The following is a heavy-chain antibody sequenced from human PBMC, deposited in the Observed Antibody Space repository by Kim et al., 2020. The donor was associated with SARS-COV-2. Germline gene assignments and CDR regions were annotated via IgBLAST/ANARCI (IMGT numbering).Heavy chain of an antibody. J-gene: IGHJ4*02. D-gene: IGHD3-22*01. Sequence: GGSLRLSCAASGFTFSNYGIHWVRQAPGKGLEWVAVISYDGSNKYYADSVKGRFTISRDNSKNTLYLQMNSLRTEDTAVYYCAKDLDVDYYDSSGTFDYWGQGTLVTLSS. CDR2: ISYDGSNK. CDR3: AKDLDVDYYDSSGTFDY. CDR1: GFTFSNYG. V-gene: IGHV3-30*18.